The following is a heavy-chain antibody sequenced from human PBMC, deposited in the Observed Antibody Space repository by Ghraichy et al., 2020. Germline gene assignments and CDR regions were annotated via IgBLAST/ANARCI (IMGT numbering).Heavy chain of an antibody. Sequence: GSLRLSCAASGFTFSSYAMSWVRQAPGKGLEWVSAISGSGCSTYYADSVKGRFTISRDNSKNTLYLQMNSLRAEDTAVYYCAKEDPRYCSSTSCKYYYYYGMDVWGQGTTVTVSS. D-gene: IGHD2-2*01. CDR2: ISGSGCST. J-gene: IGHJ6*02. CDR1: GFTFSSYA. CDR3: AKEDPRYCSSTSCKYYYYYGMDV. V-gene: IGHV3-23*01.